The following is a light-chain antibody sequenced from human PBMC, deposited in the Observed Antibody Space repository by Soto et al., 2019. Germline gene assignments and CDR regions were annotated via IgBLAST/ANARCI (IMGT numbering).Light chain of an antibody. J-gene: IGLJ2*01. CDR2: EVT. V-gene: IGLV2-23*02. CDR1: GSDVGTYNL. CDR3: CSYTRSDTVV. Sequence: QSALTQPASVSGSPGQSITISCTAAGSDVGTYNLVSWYQQHPGKAPKLVIYEVTKRHSGASNRFSGSKSGNTASLTISARQAEYEADYYCCSYTRSDTVVFGGGTKLPVL.